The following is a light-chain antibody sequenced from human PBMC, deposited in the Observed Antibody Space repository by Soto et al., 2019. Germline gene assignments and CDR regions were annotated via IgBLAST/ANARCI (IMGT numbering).Light chain of an antibody. V-gene: IGLV2-14*01. CDR3: SSYTSSNTLI. CDR1: SSDLSDSNY. CDR2: EVD. J-gene: IGLJ2*01. Sequence: QSALTQPASVSGSPGQSITISCTGTSSDLSDSNYVSWYQQYPGKAPRLMIYEVDVRPSGVSSRFSGSKSGNTASLTISGLQGEDEADYYCSSYTSSNTLIFGGGTKVTVL.